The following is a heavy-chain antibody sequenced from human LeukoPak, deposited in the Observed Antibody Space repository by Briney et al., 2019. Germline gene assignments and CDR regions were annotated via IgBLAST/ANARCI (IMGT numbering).Heavy chain of an antibody. D-gene: IGHD1-1*01. CDR1: GGSISSGDYY. J-gene: IGHJ4*02. CDR2: IYYSGST. V-gene: IGHV4-61*08. Sequence: SETLSLTCTVSGGSISSGDYYWSWIRQPPGKGLEWIGYIYYSGSTNYNPSLKSRVTISVDTSKNQFSLKLSSVTAADTAVYYCARAGGTGSYFDYWGQGTLVTVSS. CDR3: ARAGGTGSYFDY.